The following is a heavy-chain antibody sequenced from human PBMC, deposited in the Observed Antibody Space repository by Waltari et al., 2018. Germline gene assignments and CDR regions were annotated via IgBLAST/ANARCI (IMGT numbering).Heavy chain of an antibody. CDR1: GFNLSSYD. V-gene: IGHV3-48*03. J-gene: IGHJ4*02. CDR3: ARLYSSSSGKGLDY. CDR2: MSRSGRTI. D-gene: IGHD6-6*01. Sequence: VQLVESGGHLVQPGGSLRLSCAASGFNLSSYDMNWVRQAPGKGLEWVSHMSRSGRTIYYADSLKGRFAISRDNAQNSLYLQMNSLRAEDTAVYYCARLYSSSSGKGLDYWGQGTLVTVSS.